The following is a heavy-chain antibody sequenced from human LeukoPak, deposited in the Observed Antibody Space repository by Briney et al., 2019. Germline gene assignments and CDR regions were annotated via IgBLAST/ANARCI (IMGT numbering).Heavy chain of an antibody. J-gene: IGHJ6*02. D-gene: IGHD3-22*01. Sequence: KSSETLSLTCTVSGGSISSGDYYWSWIRQPPGKGLEWIGYIYYNGSTYYNPSLKSRLTISIDTSKNQFSLKLSSVTAADTAVYYCTRGKQYYYDSSGYYTSHYYYYGMDVWGQGTTVTVSS. CDR2: IYYNGST. CDR1: GGSISSGDYY. CDR3: TRGKQYYYDSSGYYTSHYYYYGMDV. V-gene: IGHV4-30-4*01.